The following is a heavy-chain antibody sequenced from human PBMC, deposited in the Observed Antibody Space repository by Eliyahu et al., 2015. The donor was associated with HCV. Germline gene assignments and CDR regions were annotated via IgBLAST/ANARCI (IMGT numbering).Heavy chain of an antibody. CDR3: ARVDYYDSSGYYVFDY. CDR1: GYTFTSYG. V-gene: IGHV1-18*01. Sequence: QVQLVQSGAEVKKPGASVKVPCKASGYTFTSYGISWVRQAPGQGLEWMGWISAYXGNTNYAQKLQGRVTMTTDTSTSTAYMELRSLRSDDTAVYYCARVDYYDSSGYYVFDYWGQGTLVTVSS. J-gene: IGHJ4*02. D-gene: IGHD3-22*01. CDR2: ISAYXGNT.